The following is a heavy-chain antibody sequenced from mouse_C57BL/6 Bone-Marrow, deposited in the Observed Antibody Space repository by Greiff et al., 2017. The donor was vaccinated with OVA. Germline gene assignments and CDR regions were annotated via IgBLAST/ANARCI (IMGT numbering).Heavy chain of an antibody. Sequence: EVKLMESGAELVRPGASVKLSCTASGFNIKDDYMHWVKQRPEQGLEWIGWIDPENGDTEYASKFQGKATITADTSSNTAYLQLSSLTSEDTAVYYCTTEGVRDDEGLAYWGQGTLVTVSA. CDR1: GFNIKDDY. CDR3: TTEGVRDDEGLAY. D-gene: IGHD2-14*01. V-gene: IGHV14-4*01. J-gene: IGHJ3*01. CDR2: IDPENGDT.